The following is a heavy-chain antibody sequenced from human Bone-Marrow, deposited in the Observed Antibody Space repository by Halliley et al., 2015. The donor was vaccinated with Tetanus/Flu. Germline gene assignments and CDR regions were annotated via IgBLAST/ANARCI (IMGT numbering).Heavy chain of an antibody. CDR3: AKDRKSGSYGGGAY. CDR2: ISGSTGET. V-gene: IGHV3-23*01. J-gene: IGHJ4*02. Sequence: WVPRISGSTGETGYADSVRGRFSTSRDDSKNTLYLQMNSLRAEDTAVYYCAKDRKSGSYGGGAYWGQGTLVSVSS. D-gene: IGHD1-26*01.